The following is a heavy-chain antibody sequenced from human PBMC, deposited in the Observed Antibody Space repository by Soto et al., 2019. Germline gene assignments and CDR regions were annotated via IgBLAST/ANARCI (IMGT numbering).Heavy chain of an antibody. Sequence: QVQLVQSGAEVKKPGSSVKVSCKASGGTFSSYAINWVRQAPGQGLEWMGGIIPIFGTADYAQKFQGRVTIPADESTSTAYMELSSRRSEDTAVYYCASRITGSPNCYYGMDVWGQGTTVTVSS. CDR1: GGTFSSYA. CDR2: IIPIFGTA. CDR3: ASRITGSPNCYYGMDV. V-gene: IGHV1-69*12. D-gene: IGHD1-20*01. J-gene: IGHJ6*02.